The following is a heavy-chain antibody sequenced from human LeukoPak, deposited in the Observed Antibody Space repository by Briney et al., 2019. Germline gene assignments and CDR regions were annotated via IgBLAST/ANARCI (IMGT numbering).Heavy chain of an antibody. V-gene: IGHV3-64*01. CDR2: ISSNGGST. CDR1: GFTFSSYA. CDR3: ARGQLGDMVATPYY. Sequence: GGSLRLSCAASGFTFSSYAMHWVRQAPGKGLEYVSAISSNGGSTYYANSVKGRFTISRDNSKNTPYLQMGSLRAEDMAVYYCARGQLGDMVATPYYWGQGTLVTVSS. D-gene: IGHD5-12*01. J-gene: IGHJ4*02.